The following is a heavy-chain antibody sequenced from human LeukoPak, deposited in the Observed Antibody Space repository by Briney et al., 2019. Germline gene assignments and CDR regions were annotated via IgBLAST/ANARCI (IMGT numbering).Heavy chain of an antibody. CDR2: VRYDGSNK. CDR1: GFAFSNYG. Sequence: GGSLRLSCAASGFAFSNYGMHWVRQAPGKGLEWVTFVRYDGSNKYYADSVKGRFTISRDNSKNTLYLQMNSLRAEDTAVYYCAKRDRMYTSGSYYFDYWGQGTLVTVSS. CDR3: AKRDRMYTSGSYYFDY. J-gene: IGHJ4*02. D-gene: IGHD6-19*01. V-gene: IGHV3-30*02.